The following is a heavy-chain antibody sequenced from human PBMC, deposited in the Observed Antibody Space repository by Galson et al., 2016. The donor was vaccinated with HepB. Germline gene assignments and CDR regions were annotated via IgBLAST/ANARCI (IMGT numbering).Heavy chain of an antibody. D-gene: IGHD6-13*01. V-gene: IGHV4-59*02. CDR2: IDYIGFP. Sequence: ETLSLTCSVSGDSVRGFYWSWIRQSPGKGLEWIGYIDYIGFPNYNPSLKSRVIMSIDTSQNRFSLRRRSGSAADTAVYFFSRVGPSHSNAWTYYFDYWGQGTLVTVSS. CDR1: GDSVRGFY. J-gene: IGHJ4*02. CDR3: SRVGPSHSNAWTYYFDY.